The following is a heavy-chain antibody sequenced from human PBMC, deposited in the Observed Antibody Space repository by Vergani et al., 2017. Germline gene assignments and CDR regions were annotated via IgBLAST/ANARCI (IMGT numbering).Heavy chain of an antibody. CDR3: VYXKTACGSTGCFYPFYYYDYMDV. D-gene: IGHD5-12*01. Sequence: QITLKESGPTLVTPTQTLTLTCTFSGFSLNTRGVRVARIRQPPGKALDWLALSYWNDDQHYSPSLNNRVTITKDTSKNHVVLTMTNMDYVDTGTYYGVYXKTACGSTGCFYPFYYYDYMDVWGKGTTVTVSS. V-gene: IGHV2-5*04. J-gene: IGHJ6*03. CDR1: GFSLNTRGVR. CDR2: SYWNDDQ.